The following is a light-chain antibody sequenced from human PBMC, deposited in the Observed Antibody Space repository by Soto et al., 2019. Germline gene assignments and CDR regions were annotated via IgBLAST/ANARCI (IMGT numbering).Light chain of an antibody. CDR2: DAS. CDR3: QQRSNWPLT. CDR1: QSVSSY. Sequence: EIVLTQSPATLSLSPGGRATLSCRASQSVSSYLAWYQQKPGQAPRLLIYDASNRATGIPDRFSGSGSGTDFTLTISSLEPEDFAVYYCQQRSNWPLTFGGGTKVDI. V-gene: IGKV3-11*01. J-gene: IGKJ4*01.